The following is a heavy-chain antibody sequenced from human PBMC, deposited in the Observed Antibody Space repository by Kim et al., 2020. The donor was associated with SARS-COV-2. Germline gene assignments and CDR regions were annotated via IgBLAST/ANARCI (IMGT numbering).Heavy chain of an antibody. CDR2: IYHSGST. J-gene: IGHJ3*02. D-gene: IGHD4-17*01. Sequence: SETLSLTCAVSGGSISSSNWWSWVRQPPGKGLEWIGEIYHSGSTNYNPSLKSRVTISVDKSKNQFSLKLSSVTAADTAVYYCARVLDTTVTSYDAFDIWGQGTMVTVSS. CDR1: GGSISSSNW. CDR3: ARVLDTTVTSYDAFDI. V-gene: IGHV4-4*02.